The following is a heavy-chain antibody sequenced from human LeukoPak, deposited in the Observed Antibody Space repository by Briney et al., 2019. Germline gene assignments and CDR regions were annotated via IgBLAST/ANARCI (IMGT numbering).Heavy chain of an antibody. CDR2: ISSSGSTI. Sequence: KTGGSLRLSCAASGFTFSDYCMSWIRQAPGKGLEWISYISSSGSTIYYADSVKGRFTISRDNAKNSLYLQINSLRAEDTAVYYCARGTYADLYYFDYWGQGTLVTVSS. D-gene: IGHD4-17*01. CDR1: GFTFSDYC. V-gene: IGHV3-11*04. CDR3: ARGTYADLYYFDY. J-gene: IGHJ4*02.